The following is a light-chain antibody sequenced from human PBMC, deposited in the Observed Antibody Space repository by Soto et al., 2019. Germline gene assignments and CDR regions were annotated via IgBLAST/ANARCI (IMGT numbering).Light chain of an antibody. CDR2: GAS. J-gene: IGKJ1*01. CDR3: PQYHTWT. CDR1: QSVSSNY. Sequence: EIVLTQSPGTLSLSPGERATLSCRASQSVSSNYLAWYQQKPGQAPRLLIYGASSRATGIPDRFSGSGSGTDFTLTISRLEPEDFAVYYCPQYHTWTFGQGTKVEIK. V-gene: IGKV3-20*01.